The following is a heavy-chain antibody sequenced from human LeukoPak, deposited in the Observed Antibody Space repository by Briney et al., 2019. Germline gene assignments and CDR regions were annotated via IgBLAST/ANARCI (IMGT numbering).Heavy chain of an antibody. CDR3: ARPAEMATIHAFDI. CDR1: GYTFTSYG. Sequence: GASVKVSCKASGYTFTSYGISWVRQAPGQGLEWMGWISAYNGNTNYAQKLQGRVTMTRDTSISTAYMELSRLRSDDTAVYYCARPAEMATIHAFDIWGQGTMVTVSS. CDR2: ISAYNGNT. D-gene: IGHD5-24*01. J-gene: IGHJ3*02. V-gene: IGHV1-18*01.